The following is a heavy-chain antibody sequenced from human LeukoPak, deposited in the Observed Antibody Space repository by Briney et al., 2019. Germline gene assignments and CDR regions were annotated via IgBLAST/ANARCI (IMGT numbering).Heavy chain of an antibody. CDR1: GGSISSFY. CDR2: IYYSGST. Sequence: PSETLSLTCTVSGGSISSFYWSWIRQPPGKGLEWIGSIYYSGSTYYNPSLKSRVTISVDTSKNQFSLKLSSVTAADTAVYYCAREWAGTLDYWGQGTLVTVSS. J-gene: IGHJ4*02. V-gene: IGHV4-59*12. CDR3: AREWAGTLDY. D-gene: IGHD6-19*01.